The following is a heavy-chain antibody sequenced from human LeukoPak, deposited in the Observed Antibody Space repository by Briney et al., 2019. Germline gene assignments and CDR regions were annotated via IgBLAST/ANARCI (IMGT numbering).Heavy chain of an antibody. D-gene: IGHD2-8*02. Sequence: SETLSLTCSVSGGSISDYYWTWIRQPAGKGLEWIGRINASGTTRYNPSLKSRLAMSVDTSKNQFSLKLTSVTAADTAVYYCAGYREYWDWHFDLWGRGAPVTVSS. V-gene: IGHV4-4*07. CDR3: AGYREYWDWHFDL. CDR2: INASGTT. CDR1: GGSISDYY. J-gene: IGHJ2*01.